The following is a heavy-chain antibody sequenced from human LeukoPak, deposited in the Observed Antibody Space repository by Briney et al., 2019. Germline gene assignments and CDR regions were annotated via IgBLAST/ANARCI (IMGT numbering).Heavy chain of an antibody. D-gene: IGHD7-27*01. CDR1: GFTVGSSF. J-gene: IGHJ4*02. Sequence: GGSLRLSCAASGFTVGSSFMTWVRQAPGKGLEWVSVIFSDGTTYYTDSVKGRFTISRDDSKNTLYLRLNSLRAEDTAVYYCAKTGGPWDWGQGTLVTVSS. CDR2: IFSDGTT. CDR3: AKTGGPWD. V-gene: IGHV3-53*01.